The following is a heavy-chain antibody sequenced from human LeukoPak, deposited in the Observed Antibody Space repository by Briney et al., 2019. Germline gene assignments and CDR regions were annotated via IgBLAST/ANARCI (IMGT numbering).Heavy chain of an antibody. Sequence: SVKVSCKASGGTFSSYAISWVRQAPGQGLERMGRIIPIFGTANYAQKFQGRVTITTDESTSTAYMELSSLRSEDTAVYYCARASSGWYGLDYWGQGTLVTVSS. CDR2: IIPIFGTA. CDR3: ARASSGWYGLDY. D-gene: IGHD6-19*01. J-gene: IGHJ4*02. CDR1: GGTFSSYA. V-gene: IGHV1-69*05.